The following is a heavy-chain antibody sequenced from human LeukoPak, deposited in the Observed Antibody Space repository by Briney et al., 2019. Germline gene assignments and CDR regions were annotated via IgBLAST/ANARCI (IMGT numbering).Heavy chain of an antibody. Sequence: ASVKVSCKVSGYTLTELSMHWVRQAPGKGLEWMGGFDPEDGETIYAQKFQGRVTMTEGTSTDTAYMELSSLRSEDTAVYYCATGGYSSSWYLFDYWGQGTLVTVSS. J-gene: IGHJ4*02. CDR3: ATGGYSSSWYLFDY. CDR1: GYTLTELS. V-gene: IGHV1-24*01. D-gene: IGHD6-13*01. CDR2: FDPEDGET.